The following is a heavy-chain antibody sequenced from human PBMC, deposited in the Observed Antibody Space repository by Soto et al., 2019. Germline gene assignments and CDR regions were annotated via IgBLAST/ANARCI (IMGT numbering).Heavy chain of an antibody. V-gene: IGHV1-8*01. CDR1: GYPFSAFD. Sequence: QVQLVQSGAEVKKPGASVKVSCEASGYPFSAFDINWVRQAGGQGLEWMGWMNPDSGDTAFAERFQDRSTMTRSTSISIAYMELGRLASDDTAVYFCVRQPGGVATPGGDYWGQGTLVTVSS. J-gene: IGHJ4*02. CDR3: VRQPGGVATPGGDY. CDR2: MNPDSGDT. D-gene: IGHD2-15*01.